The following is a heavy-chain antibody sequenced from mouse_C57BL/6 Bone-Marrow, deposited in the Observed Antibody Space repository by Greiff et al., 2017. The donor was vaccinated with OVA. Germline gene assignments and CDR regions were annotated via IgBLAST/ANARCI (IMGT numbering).Heavy chain of an antibody. J-gene: IGHJ3*01. Sequence: QVHVKQSGAELVRPGTSVKVSCKASGYAFTNYLIEWVKQRPGQGLEWIGVINPGSGGTNYNEKFKGKATLTADKSSSTAYMQLSSLTSEDSAVYFCARSEVLGHRRFAYWGQGTLVTVSA. D-gene: IGHD4-1*01. CDR1: GYAFTNYL. CDR2: INPGSGGT. V-gene: IGHV1-54*01. CDR3: ARSEVLGHRRFAY.